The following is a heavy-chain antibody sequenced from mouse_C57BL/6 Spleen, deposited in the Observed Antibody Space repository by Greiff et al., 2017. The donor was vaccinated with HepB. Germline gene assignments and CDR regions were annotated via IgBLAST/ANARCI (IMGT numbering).Heavy chain of an antibody. J-gene: IGHJ4*01. CDR1: GYAFSSSW. CDR2: IYPGDGDT. Sequence: VQRVESGPELVKPGASVKISCKASGYAFSSSWMNWVKQRPGKGLEWIGRIYPGDGDTNYNGKFKGKATLTADKSSSTAYMQLSSLTSEDSAVYFCARLGDGYYVGYAMDYLGQGTSVTVSS. D-gene: IGHD2-3*01. V-gene: IGHV1-82*01. CDR3: ARLGDGYYVGYAMDY.